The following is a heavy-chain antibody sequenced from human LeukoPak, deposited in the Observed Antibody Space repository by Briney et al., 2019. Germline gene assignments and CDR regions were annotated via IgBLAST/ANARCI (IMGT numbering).Heavy chain of an antibody. CDR3: ARGSAAGLAY. J-gene: IGHJ4*02. CDR1: GGSFSGYS. Sequence: PSETLSLTCAVYGGSFSGYSWTWIRQPPGKGLEWIGEIDRSGSTNYNPSLESRLTISVDTSKNQFSLRLSSVTAADTAVYYCARGSAAGLAYWGQGTLVTVSS. CDR2: IDRSGST. V-gene: IGHV4-34*01. D-gene: IGHD6-13*01.